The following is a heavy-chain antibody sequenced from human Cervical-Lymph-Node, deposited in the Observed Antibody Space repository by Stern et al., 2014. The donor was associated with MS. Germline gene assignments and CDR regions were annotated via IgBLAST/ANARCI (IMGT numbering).Heavy chain of an antibody. J-gene: IGHJ4*02. V-gene: IGHV3-48*01. Sequence: VQLVESGGGLVQPGGSLRLSCAASGFTFSSYSMNWVRQAPGKGLEWVSYISSSSRTIYYADSVKGRFTISRDNAQNSLYLQMNSLRAEDTAVYYCARDRYDWDYFDYWGQGTLVTVSS. CDR2: ISSSSRTI. CDR3: ARDRYDWDYFDY. CDR1: GFTFSSYS. D-gene: IGHD1-1*01.